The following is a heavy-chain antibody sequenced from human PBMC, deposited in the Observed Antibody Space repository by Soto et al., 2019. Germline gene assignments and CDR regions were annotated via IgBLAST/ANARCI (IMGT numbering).Heavy chain of an antibody. D-gene: IGHD1-1*01. CDR1: GGPFSSYG. V-gene: IGHV1-69*01. Sequence: QVLLMQSGAEVKKPGSSVKVSCTSSGGPFSSYGISWVRQVPGQGLEWLGGIIPLFGTTSYARKFQARLTISADESTTTAYMELSSLTSEDTTMYFCARDGTIQRANFDFWGQGTLVTVSS. CDR3: ARDGTIQRANFDF. CDR2: IIPLFGTT. J-gene: IGHJ4*02.